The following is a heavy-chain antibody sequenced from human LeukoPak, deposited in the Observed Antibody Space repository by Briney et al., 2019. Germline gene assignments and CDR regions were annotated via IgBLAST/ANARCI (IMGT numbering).Heavy chain of an antibody. D-gene: IGHD6-13*01. Sequence: GSLGLSCAASGFTFSSYSMNWVRQAPGKGLEWVSSISSSSSYIYYADSVKGRFTISRDNAKNSLYLQMNSLRAEDTAVYYCARLGGAAAGTKDWGQGTLVTVSS. V-gene: IGHV3-21*01. CDR1: GFTFSSYS. CDR3: ARLGGAAAGTKD. CDR2: ISSSSSYI. J-gene: IGHJ4*02.